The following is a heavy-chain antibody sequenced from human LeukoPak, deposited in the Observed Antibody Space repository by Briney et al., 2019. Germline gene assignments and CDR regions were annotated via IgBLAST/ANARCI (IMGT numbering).Heavy chain of an antibody. V-gene: IGHV4-34*01. CDR3: ARDTYNWNVDAFDP. CDR2: INHSGST. Sequence: SETLSLTCAVYGGSFSPYYWSWIRQPPGKGLEWIGEINHSGSTDYNPSLKSRVTISIDKSKNHFSLKLTSVTAADTAIYYCARDTYNWNVDAFDPWGQGTLVTVSS. CDR1: GGSFSPYY. J-gene: IGHJ5*02. D-gene: IGHD1-20*01.